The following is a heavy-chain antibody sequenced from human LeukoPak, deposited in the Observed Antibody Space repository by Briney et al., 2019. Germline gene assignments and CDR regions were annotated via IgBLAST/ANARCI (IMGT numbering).Heavy chain of an antibody. CDR3: AKIHTVIPYFDY. V-gene: IGHV3-23*01. Sequence: GGSLRLSCAASGFTFSSYAMSWVRQAPGKGPEWVSAISGSGGSTYYADPVKGRFTISRDNSKNTLYLQMNSLRAEDTAVYYCAKIHTVIPYFDYWGQGTLVTVSS. D-gene: IGHD4-17*01. CDR1: GFTFSSYA. CDR2: ISGSGGST. J-gene: IGHJ4*02.